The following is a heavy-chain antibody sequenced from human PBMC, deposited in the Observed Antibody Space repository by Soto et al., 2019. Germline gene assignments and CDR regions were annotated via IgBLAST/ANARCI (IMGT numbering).Heavy chain of an antibody. D-gene: IGHD1-7*01. J-gene: IGHJ5*02. CDR1: GFHFGRHA. CDR2: ISYDGANK. CDR3: AGGGAGGNRDYFFDP. Sequence: QVQLVESGGGVVQPGTSLTLSCGASGFHFGRHAMHWLRQPPGKGLEWVAAISYDGANKYYPDSVWGRFTLSRDNSAHPPLPPNPRPASARTALQFCAGGGAGGNRDYFFDPRGQGALVIVSS. V-gene: IGHV3-30-3*01.